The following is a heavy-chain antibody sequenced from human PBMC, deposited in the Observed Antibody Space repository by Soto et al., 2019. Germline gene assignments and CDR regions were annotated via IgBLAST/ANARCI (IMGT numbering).Heavy chain of an antibody. Sequence: SEALSLTCAVSGGSISRSNWWSWVRQPPGKGLEWIGEIYHSGSTNYNPSLKSRVTISVDKSKNQFSLKLSSVTAADTAVYYCARTSYVTTSYFDYWGQGTLVTVSS. V-gene: IGHV4-4*02. D-gene: IGHD3-16*01. J-gene: IGHJ4*02. CDR3: ARTSYVTTSYFDY. CDR1: GGSISRSNW. CDR2: IYHSGST.